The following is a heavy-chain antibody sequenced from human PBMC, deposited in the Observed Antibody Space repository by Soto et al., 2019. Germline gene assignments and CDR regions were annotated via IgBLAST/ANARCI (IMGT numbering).Heavy chain of an antibody. CDR2: IRYDGSNR. D-gene: IGHD6-19*01. CDR1: GFRFSNYG. CDR3: ARESRSGRRDRLDY. V-gene: IGHV3-33*01. J-gene: IGHJ4*02. Sequence: QVKLVESGGGVVQPGRSLRLSCATSGFRFSNYGMHWVRQTPGKGLEWVALIRYDGSNRFHADSVKGRFTISRDISESTVFLQMDSLRVEDTAVDYCARESRSGRRDRLDYWGQGTLVTVSS.